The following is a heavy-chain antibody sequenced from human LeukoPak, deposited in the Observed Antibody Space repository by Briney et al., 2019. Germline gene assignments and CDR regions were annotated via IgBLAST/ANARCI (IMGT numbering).Heavy chain of an antibody. J-gene: IGHJ4*02. V-gene: IGHV5-51*01. CDR2: IFPFDSDT. CDR1: GDTFATYW. Sequence: GESLKISCQGSGDTFATYWIAWVRQMPGKGLELMGSIFPFDSDTRYSPSFQGQVTFSADKSINTAYLQWSSLKASDTAMYYCARHRLEVDFFDYWGQGTVVTVSS. D-gene: IGHD2-15*01. CDR3: ARHRLEVDFFDY.